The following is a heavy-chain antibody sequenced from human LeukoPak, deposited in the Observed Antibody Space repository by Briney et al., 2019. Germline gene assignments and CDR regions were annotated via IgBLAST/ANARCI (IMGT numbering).Heavy chain of an antibody. D-gene: IGHD6-13*01. Sequence: GSLRLSCAASGFTFSSYGMHWVRQAPGKGLEWVAVIWYDGSNKYYADSVKGRFTISRDNSKSTLYLQMNSLRAEDTAVYYCARDLEAAAGTGYYFDYWGQGTLVTVSS. J-gene: IGHJ4*02. CDR2: IWYDGSNK. CDR1: GFTFSSYG. CDR3: ARDLEAAAGTGYYFDY. V-gene: IGHV3-33*01.